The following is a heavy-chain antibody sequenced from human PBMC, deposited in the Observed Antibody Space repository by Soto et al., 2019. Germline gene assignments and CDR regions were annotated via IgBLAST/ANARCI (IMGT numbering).Heavy chain of an antibody. CDR1: GGSISGSSYY. V-gene: IGHV4-39*01. CDR2: IYHSGST. CDR3: ARRDSYGHQAPY. J-gene: IGHJ4*02. Sequence: QVQLQESGPGLVKPSKTLSLTCSVSGGSISGSSYYWGWIRQPPGKGLEWIGSIYHSGSTYDNPSLKSRVTISVDTSKNQFSLKLSSVTAADTAVYSCARRDSYGHQAPYWGQGTLVTVSS. D-gene: IGHD3-16*01.